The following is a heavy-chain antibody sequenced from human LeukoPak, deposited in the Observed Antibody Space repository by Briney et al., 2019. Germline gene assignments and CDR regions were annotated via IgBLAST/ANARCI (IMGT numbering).Heavy chain of an antibody. V-gene: IGHV1-69*06. D-gene: IGHD6-13*01. CDR3: ARAVSSSWYSRDYYYYYMDV. J-gene: IGHJ6*03. CDR1: GGTFSSYA. Sequence: ASVKVSCKASGGTFSSYAISWVRQAPGQGLEWMGGIIPIFGTANYAQKFQGRVTITADKSTSTAYMELSSLRSEDTAVYYCARAVSSSWYSRDYYYYYMDVWGKGTTVTISS. CDR2: IIPIFGTA.